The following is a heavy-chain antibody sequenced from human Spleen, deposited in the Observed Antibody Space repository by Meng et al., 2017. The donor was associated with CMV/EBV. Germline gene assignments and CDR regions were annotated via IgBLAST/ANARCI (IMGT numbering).Heavy chain of an antibody. J-gene: IGHJ4*02. CDR3: ASQYCSGGSCFPEGY. V-gene: IGHV3-48*03. D-gene: IGHD2-15*01. Sequence: GESLKISCVASGFIFSGYEMNWVRQAPGKGLEWLSYITSSGSITYYADSVKGRFTISRDNAKSSLYLQMNSLRAEDTAVYYCASQYCSGGSCFPEGYWGLGTLVTVSS. CDR1: GFIFSGYE. CDR2: ITSSGSIT.